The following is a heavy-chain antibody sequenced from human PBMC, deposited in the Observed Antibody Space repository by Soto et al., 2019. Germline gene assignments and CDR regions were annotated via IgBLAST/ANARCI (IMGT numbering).Heavy chain of an antibody. Sequence: LRLSCAASGFTFSSYAMHWVRQAPGKGLEWVAVISYDGSNKYYADSVKGRFTISRDNSKNTLYLQMNSLRAEDTAVYYCARDSLRVGNDYGMDVWGQGTTVTVSS. CDR1: GFTFSSYA. CDR3: ARDSLRVGNDYGMDV. D-gene: IGHD4-17*01. V-gene: IGHV3-30-3*01. CDR2: ISYDGSNK. J-gene: IGHJ6*02.